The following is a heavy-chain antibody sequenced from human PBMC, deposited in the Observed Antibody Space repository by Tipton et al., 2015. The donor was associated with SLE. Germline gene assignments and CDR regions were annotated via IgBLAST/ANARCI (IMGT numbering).Heavy chain of an antibody. V-gene: IGHV3-7*01. J-gene: IGHJ3*02. Sequence: LSLTCAVSGGSISSSNWWSWVRQAPGKGLEWVANIKGDGTEKYYVDSVKGRFTISRDNAKHSLYLQMNSLRAEDTAVYYCVRGYNWAYDIWGQGTMVTISS. D-gene: IGHD1-1*01. CDR1: GGSISSSNW. CDR2: IKGDGTEK. CDR3: VRGYNWAYDI.